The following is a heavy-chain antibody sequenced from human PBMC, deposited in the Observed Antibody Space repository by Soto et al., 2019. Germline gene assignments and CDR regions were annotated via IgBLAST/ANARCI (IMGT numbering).Heavy chain of an antibody. Sequence: PSETLSLTCAVYGGSFSGYYWSWIRKPPGKGLEWNGEINHSGSTNYNPSLKSRVTISVVTSKNQFSLKLSSVTAADTGVYYSARQPTPGGFDSWGHGTLVTVSS. CDR2: INHSGST. J-gene: IGHJ4*01. CDR1: GGSFSGYY. D-gene: IGHD3-10*01. V-gene: IGHV4-34*01. CDR3: ARQPTPGGFDS.